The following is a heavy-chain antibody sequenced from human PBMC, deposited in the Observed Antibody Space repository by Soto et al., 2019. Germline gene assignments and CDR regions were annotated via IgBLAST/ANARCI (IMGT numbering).Heavy chain of an antibody. D-gene: IGHD6-13*01. J-gene: IGHJ4*02. CDR3: ATIASADGIYFFHY. CDR1: GGSISSGGYY. V-gene: IGHV4-31*03. Sequence: QVQLQESGPGLVKASQTLSLTCTVSGGSISSGGYYWSWIRQHPGKGLEWIGYIYYSGSTYYNPSLKSRLIMSVDTSKNEFSLNLSSVTAADTAMYYCATIASADGIYFFHYWGQGTLVTVSS. CDR2: IYYSGST.